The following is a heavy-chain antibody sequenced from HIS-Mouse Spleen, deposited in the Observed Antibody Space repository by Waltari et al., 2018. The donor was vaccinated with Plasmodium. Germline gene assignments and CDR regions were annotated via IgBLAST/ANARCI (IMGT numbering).Heavy chain of an antibody. CDR1: GFTFSSYW. Sequence: EVQLVESGGGLVQPGGSLRPSCPASGFTFSSYWLHWGRPAPGKGLVWVSRINSDGSSTSYADSVKGRFTISRDNAKNTLYLQMNSLRAEDTAVYYCARVGDFWSGYCNDYWGQGTLVTVSS. D-gene: IGHD3-3*01. CDR3: ARVGDFWSGYCNDY. V-gene: IGHV3-74*01. CDR2: INSDGSST. J-gene: IGHJ4*02.